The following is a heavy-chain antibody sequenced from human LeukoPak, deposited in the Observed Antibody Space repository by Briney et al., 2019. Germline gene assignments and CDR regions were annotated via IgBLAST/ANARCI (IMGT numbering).Heavy chain of an antibody. CDR2: MNPNSGNT. J-gene: IGHJ4*02. Sequence: ASVKVSCKASGYTFTSYDINWVRQATGQGLEWMGWMNPNSGNTGYAQKFQGRVTITRNTSISTAYMELSSLRSEDTAVYYCARGRGGGNSYGYFVDDYWGQGTLVTVSS. D-gene: IGHD5-18*01. CDR3: ARGRGGGNSYGYFVDDY. CDR1: GYTFTSYD. V-gene: IGHV1-8*03.